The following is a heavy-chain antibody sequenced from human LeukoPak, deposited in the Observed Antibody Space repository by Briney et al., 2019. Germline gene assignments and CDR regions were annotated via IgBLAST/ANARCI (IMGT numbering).Heavy chain of an antibody. D-gene: IGHD2-21*02. CDR3: ARDCRGGGDCWDAFDI. CDR2: IYYSGNT. CDR1: GVSISTYY. Sequence: SETLSLTCTVSGVSISTYYWSWIRQPPGKGLEWIGYIYYSGNTNYNPSLKSRVTISIDTSKNQFSLKLSSVTAADTAVYYCARDCRGGGDCWDAFDIWGQGTMVTVSS. J-gene: IGHJ3*02. V-gene: IGHV4-59*01.